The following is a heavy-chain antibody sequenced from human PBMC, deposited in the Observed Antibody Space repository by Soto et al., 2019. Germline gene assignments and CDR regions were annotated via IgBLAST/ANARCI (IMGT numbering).Heavy chain of an antibody. J-gene: IGHJ4*02. D-gene: IGHD1-7*01. V-gene: IGHV4-4*02. Sequence: SETLSLTCAVSGGSFTSNNWWTWVRQPPGQGLEWIGEIYRTGSTHYNPSLKSRVTISLDKSENQFSLKVTSLTAADTPVYYGASRDLGTRVDYWGQGTLVNVSS. CDR1: GGSFTSNNW. CDR3: ASRDLGTRVDY. CDR2: IYRTGST.